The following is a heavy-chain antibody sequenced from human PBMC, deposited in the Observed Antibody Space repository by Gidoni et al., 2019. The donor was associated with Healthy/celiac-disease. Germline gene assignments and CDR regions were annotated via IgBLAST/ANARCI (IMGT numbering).Heavy chain of an antibody. V-gene: IGHV3-66*02. Sequence: EVQLVESGGGLVQPGGSLRLSCAASGFTVSSNYMSWVRQAPGKGLEWVSVIYSGGSTYYADSVKGRFTISRDNSKNTLYLQMNSLRAEDTAVYYCAREGNILTGYRFDYWGQGTLVTVSS. CDR3: AREGNILTGYRFDY. CDR2: IYSGGST. CDR1: GFTVSSNY. J-gene: IGHJ4*02. D-gene: IGHD3-9*01.